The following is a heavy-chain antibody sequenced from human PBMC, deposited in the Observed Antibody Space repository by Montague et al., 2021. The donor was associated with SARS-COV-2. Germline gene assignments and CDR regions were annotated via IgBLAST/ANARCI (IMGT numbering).Heavy chain of an antibody. D-gene: IGHD2-21*01. CDR1: GGSVNSGGYY. J-gene: IGHJ2*01. Sequence: SETLSLTCTVSGGSVNSGGYYWSWIRQPPGKGLEWIGNIYYSGTTNYNPSLKSRVTISVDTSKNQFSLKLSSVTAADTAVYYCARRGGGEVFARFMYWYFDVWSRGSLVTVSS. CDR2: IYYSGTT. CDR3: ARRGGGEVFARFMYWYFDV. V-gene: IGHV4-61*08.